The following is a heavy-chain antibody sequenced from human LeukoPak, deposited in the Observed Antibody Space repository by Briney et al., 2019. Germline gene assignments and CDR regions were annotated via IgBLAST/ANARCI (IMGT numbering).Heavy chain of an antibody. CDR1: GFTFSTYS. J-gene: IGHJ4*02. V-gene: IGHV3-48*02. CDR3: AREGRYSGSDYFDY. CDR2: ISSSSSIK. D-gene: IGHD1-26*01. Sequence: GGSLRLSCAASGFTFSTYSMNWVRQAPGKGLEWVSYISSSSSIKYYADSVKGRFTISRDNAKNSLYLQMNSLRDEDTAVYYCAREGRYSGSDYFDYWGQGILVTVSS.